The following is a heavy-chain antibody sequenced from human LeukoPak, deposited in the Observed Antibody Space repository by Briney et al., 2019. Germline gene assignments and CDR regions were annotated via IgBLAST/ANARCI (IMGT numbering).Heavy chain of an antibody. CDR1: GGSISSGDYY. D-gene: IGHD3-22*01. V-gene: IGHV4-30-4*01. J-gene: IGHJ4*02. CDR3: ARAPRNYYDSSGYPVYFDY. Sequence: PSETLSLTCTVSGGSISSGDYYWSWIRQPPGKGREGVGYIYYSGSTYYNPSRKRRVTISVDKSKNQFSLKLSSVTAADTAVYYCARAPRNYYDSSGYPVYFDYWGQGTLVTVSS. CDR2: IYYSGST.